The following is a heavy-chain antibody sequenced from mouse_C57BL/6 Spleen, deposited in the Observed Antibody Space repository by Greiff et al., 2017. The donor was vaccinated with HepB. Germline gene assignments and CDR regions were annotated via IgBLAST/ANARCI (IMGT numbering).Heavy chain of an antibody. V-gene: IGHV1-76*01. Sequence: QVQLQQSGAELVRPGASVKLSCKASGYTFTDYYINWVKQRPGQGLEWIARIYPGSGNTYYNEKFKGKATLTAEKSSSTAYMQLSSLTSEDSAVYFCARSPSEGSSYWFAYWGQGTLVTVSA. CDR1: GYTFTDYY. J-gene: IGHJ3*01. D-gene: IGHD1-1*01. CDR2: IYPGSGNT. CDR3: ARSPSEGSSYWFAY.